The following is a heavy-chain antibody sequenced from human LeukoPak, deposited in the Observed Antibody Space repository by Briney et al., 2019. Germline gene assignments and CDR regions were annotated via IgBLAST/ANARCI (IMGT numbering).Heavy chain of an antibody. CDR3: ASGKQWLVGGDAFDI. CDR1: GFTFSDYY. J-gene: IGHJ3*02. Sequence: GGSLRLSCAASGFTFSDYYMSWIRQAPGKGLEWVSYISSSSSYTNYADSVKGRFTISRDNAKNSLYLQMNRLRAEDTAVYYCASGKQWLVGGDAFDIWGQGTMVTVSS. D-gene: IGHD6-19*01. CDR2: ISSSSSYT. V-gene: IGHV3-11*06.